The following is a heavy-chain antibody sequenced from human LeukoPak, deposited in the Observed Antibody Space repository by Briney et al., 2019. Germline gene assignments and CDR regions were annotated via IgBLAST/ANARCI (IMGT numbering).Heavy chain of an antibody. J-gene: IGHJ4*02. CDR1: EFTFSSHA. D-gene: IGHD6-13*01. V-gene: IGHV3-21*01. Sequence: PGGSLRLSCVASEFTFSSHAMSWVRQAPGKGLEWVSSISSSSSYIYYADSVKGRFTISRDNAKNSLYLQMNSLRAEDTAVYYCARDLGSSWLKYFDYWGQGTLVTVSS. CDR2: ISSSSSYI. CDR3: ARDLGSSWLKYFDY.